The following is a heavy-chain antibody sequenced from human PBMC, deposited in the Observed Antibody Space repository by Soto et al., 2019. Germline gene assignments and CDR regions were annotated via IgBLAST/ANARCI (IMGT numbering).Heavy chain of an antibody. D-gene: IGHD3-16*01. J-gene: IGHJ3*02. V-gene: IGHV3-30*03. Sequence: QVQLVESGGGVVQPGRSLRLSCAASGFTLRDYGMHWVRQAPGKGLQRVAVIAYDGSNKKSADSLKGRFSISRDNSKNTLYLQMNNLRPEDTALYYCARDRRRQLRLGGDAIDMWGQGTMVTVS. CDR2: IAYDGSNK. CDR1: GFTLRDYG. CDR3: ARDRRRQLRLGGDAIDM.